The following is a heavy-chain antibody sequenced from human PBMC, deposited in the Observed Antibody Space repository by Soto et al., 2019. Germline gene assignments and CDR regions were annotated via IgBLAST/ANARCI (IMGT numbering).Heavy chain of an antibody. Sequence: SVKVSCKASGGTFSSYAISWVRQAPGQGLEWMGGIIPIFGGANYAQKFQGRVTITADKSTSTAYMELSSLRSEVTAVYYCARGMVRELKYYYYGMDVWGQGTTVTVSS. J-gene: IGHJ6*02. V-gene: IGHV1-69*06. CDR3: ARGMVRELKYYYYGMDV. CDR1: GGTFSSYA. CDR2: IIPIFGGA. D-gene: IGHD3-10*01.